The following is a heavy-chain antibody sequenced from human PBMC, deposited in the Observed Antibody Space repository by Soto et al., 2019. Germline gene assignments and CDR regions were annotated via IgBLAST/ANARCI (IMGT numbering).Heavy chain of an antibody. J-gene: IGHJ4*02. D-gene: IGHD6-19*01. V-gene: IGHV4-39*01. CDR1: GGSINSANYY. Sequence: QLQLQESGPGLVKPSETLSLTCTVSGGSINSANYYWGWIRQPPGKGLEWIGNVYYRGTTYYNPSLKGRFTISVDTSKNQFSLKLSSVTAADSAVFFWVRHQRYSSGWYIDYWGQGTPVTASS. CDR2: VYYRGTT. CDR3: VRHQRYSSGWYIDY.